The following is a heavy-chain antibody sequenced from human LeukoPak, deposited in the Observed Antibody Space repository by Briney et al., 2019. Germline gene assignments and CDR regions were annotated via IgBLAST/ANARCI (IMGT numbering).Heavy chain of an antibody. V-gene: IGHV3-23*01. CDR3: AKGRGTTVTAAANY. Sequence: GGSLRLSCAASGFTFSSYAMSWVRQAPGKGLEWVSAISGTGGTTYYADSVKGRFTISRDNSKNTLFLQFNSLRADDTAVYYCAKGRGTTVTAAANYWGQGTLVTVSS. CDR2: ISGTGGTT. CDR1: GFTFSSYA. J-gene: IGHJ4*02. D-gene: IGHD4-17*01.